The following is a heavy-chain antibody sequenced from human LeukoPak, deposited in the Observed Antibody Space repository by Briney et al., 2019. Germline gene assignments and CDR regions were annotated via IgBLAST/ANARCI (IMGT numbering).Heavy chain of an antibody. CDR2: ISGSGGST. CDR3: AKDRGYCSGGSCPIGFQH. Sequence: PGRSLRLSCAASGFTFSAYWMSWVRQAPGKGLEWVSAISGSGGSTYYADSVKGRFTISRDNSKNTLYLQMNSLRAEDTAVYYCAKDRGYCSGGSCPIGFQHWGQGTLVTVSS. CDR1: GFTFSAYW. J-gene: IGHJ1*01. D-gene: IGHD2-15*01. V-gene: IGHV3-23*01.